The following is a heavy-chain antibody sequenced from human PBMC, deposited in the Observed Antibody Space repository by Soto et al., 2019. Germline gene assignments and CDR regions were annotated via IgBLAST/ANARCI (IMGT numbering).Heavy chain of an antibody. CDR2: ISWNSGSI. CDR1: GFTFDDYA. Sequence: EVQLVESGGGLVQPGRSLRLSCAASGFTFDDYAMHWVRQAPGKGLEWVSGISWNSGSIGHADSVKGRFTISRDNAKNSLYLHMNSLIAEDTALYYCANVINGGSFDYWGQGTRVTFSS. V-gene: IGHV3-9*01. J-gene: IGHJ4*02. D-gene: IGHD2-15*01. CDR3: ANVINGGSFDY.